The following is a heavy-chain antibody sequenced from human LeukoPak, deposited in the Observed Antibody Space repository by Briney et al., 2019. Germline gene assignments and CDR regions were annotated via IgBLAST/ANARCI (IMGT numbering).Heavy chain of an antibody. CDR1: GFTFSSYA. CDR2: ISGSGGST. J-gene: IGHJ4*02. Sequence: PGGSLRLSCAASGFTFSSYAMSWVRQAPGKGLEWVSAISGSGGSTYYADSVKGRFTISRDNSKNTLYVQMNSLRAEDTAVYYCAKRISSRTGGYRLDYWGQGTLVTVSS. CDR3: AKRISSRTGGYRLDY. D-gene: IGHD5-24*01. V-gene: IGHV3-23*01.